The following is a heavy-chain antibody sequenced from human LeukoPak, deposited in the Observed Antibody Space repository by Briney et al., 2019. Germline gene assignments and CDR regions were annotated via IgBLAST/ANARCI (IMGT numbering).Heavy chain of an antibody. CDR1: GGTFSSYA. J-gene: IGHJ4*02. D-gene: IGHD3-3*01. Sequence: SCKASGGTFSSYAMHWVRQAPGKGLEWVAVISYEGSNKYYADSVKGRFTISRDNSKNTLYLQMNSLRAEDTAVYYCARSSAYYAFWRGTGYWGQGTLVTVSS. V-gene: IGHV3-30-3*01. CDR3: ARSSAYYAFWRGTGY. CDR2: ISYEGSNK.